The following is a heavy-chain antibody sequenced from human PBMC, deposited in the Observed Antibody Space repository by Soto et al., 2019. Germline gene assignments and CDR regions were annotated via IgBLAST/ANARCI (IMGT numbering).Heavy chain of an antibody. CDR3: ARDLFSSSWFGDFDY. D-gene: IGHD6-13*01. V-gene: IGHV3-66*01. J-gene: IGHJ4*02. CDR1: GFTVSSNY. Sequence: GGSLRLSCAASGFTVSSNYMSWVRQAPGKGLEWVSVIYSGGSTYYADSVKGRFTISRDNSKNTLYLQMNSLRAEDTAVYYCARDLFSSSWFGDFDYWGQGTLVTVSS. CDR2: IYSGGST.